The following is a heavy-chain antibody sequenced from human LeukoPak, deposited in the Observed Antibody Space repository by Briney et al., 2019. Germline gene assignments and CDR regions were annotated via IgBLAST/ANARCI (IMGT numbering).Heavy chain of an antibody. V-gene: IGHV3-11*01. CDR1: GFTFSDYY. J-gene: IGHJ4*02. CDR3: AKVGSGWYGPFDY. CDR2: ISNSGNSI. D-gene: IGHD6-19*01. Sequence: GGSLRLSCAASGFTFSDYYMTWIRQAPGKGLEWVSYISNSGNSIYYADSVKGRFTISRDNAKNSLYLQMNSLRAGDTALYYCAKVGSGWYGPFDYWGQGTLVTVSS.